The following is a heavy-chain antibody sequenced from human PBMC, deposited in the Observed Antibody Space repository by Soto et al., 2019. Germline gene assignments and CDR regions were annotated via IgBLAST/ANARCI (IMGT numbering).Heavy chain of an antibody. V-gene: IGHV2-5*02. CDR1: GFSLSTTGVG. CDR2: IYWDDDK. D-gene: IGHD4-17*01. J-gene: IGHJ4*02. CDR3: AHSDYIRPLDS. Sequence: QITLKESGPTLVKPTQTLTLTCTFSGFSLSTTGVGVGWIRQPPGKALEWLALIYWDDDKRYSPSLKSRLTITKDTSKNRVVLTMTNMDPLDTATYYCAHSDYIRPLDSWGQGTLVTVSS.